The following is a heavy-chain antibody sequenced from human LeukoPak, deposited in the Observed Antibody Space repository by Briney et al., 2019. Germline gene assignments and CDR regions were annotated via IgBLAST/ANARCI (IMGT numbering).Heavy chain of an antibody. Sequence: GESLKISCKGSGYSFTSYWIGWVRQMPGKGLEWMGIIYPGDSDTRYSPSFQGQVTISADKSISTANLQWSSLKASDTAMYYCARLRVAAAGDVMFDYWGQGTLVTVSS. CDR2: IYPGDSDT. CDR3: ARLRVAAAGDVMFDY. V-gene: IGHV5-51*01. CDR1: GYSFTSYW. J-gene: IGHJ4*02. D-gene: IGHD6-13*01.